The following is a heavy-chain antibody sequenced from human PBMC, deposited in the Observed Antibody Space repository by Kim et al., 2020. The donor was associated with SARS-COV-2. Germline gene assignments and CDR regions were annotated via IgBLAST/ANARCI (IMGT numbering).Heavy chain of an antibody. CDR1: GFTFSSYG. V-gene: IGHV3-30*18. CDR3: AKDISSGEGFQH. CDR2: ISYDGSKK. D-gene: IGHD3-22*01. Sequence: GGSLRLSCAASGFTFSSYGMHWVRQAPGKGLEWVAVISYDGSKKYYADSVKGRFTISRDNSKNTLYLQMNSLRAEDTAVYYCAKDISSGEGFQHWGQGTL. J-gene: IGHJ1*01.